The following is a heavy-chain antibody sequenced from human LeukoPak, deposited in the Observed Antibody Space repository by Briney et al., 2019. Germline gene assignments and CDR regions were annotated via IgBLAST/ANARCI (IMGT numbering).Heavy chain of an antibody. CDR2: INWNGGST. D-gene: IGHD3-9*01. CDR1: GFTFDDYG. V-gene: IGHV3-20*04. Sequence: GGSLRLSCAASGFTFDDYGMSWVRQAPGKGLEWVSGINWNGGSTGYADSVKGRFTISRDNAKNSLYLQMNSLRAEDTAVYYCARVRRYFDWLFRSDFFDYWGQGTLVTVSS. J-gene: IGHJ4*02. CDR3: ARVRRYFDWLFRSDFFDY.